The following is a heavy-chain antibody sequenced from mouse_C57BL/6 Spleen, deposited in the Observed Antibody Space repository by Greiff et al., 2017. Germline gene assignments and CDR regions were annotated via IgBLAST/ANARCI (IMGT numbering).Heavy chain of an antibody. CDR3: ARGKLDYYDY. V-gene: IGHV1-54*01. CDR2: INPGSGGT. CDR1: GYAFTNYL. Sequence: QVQLQQSGPELVRPGTSVKVSCKASGYAFTNYLIAWVKQRPGQGLEWIGVINPGSGGTNYNEKFQGKATLTADKSASTAYMQLSSLTSEDSAVYIGARGKLDYYDYWCQGTTLTVSS. J-gene: IGHJ2*01.